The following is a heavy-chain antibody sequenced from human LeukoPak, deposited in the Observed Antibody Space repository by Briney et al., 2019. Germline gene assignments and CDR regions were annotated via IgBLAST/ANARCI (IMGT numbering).Heavy chain of an antibody. CDR3: ARRGDWLDF. V-gene: IGHV4-4*07. CDR1: GGSISRNY. J-gene: IGHJ4*02. CDR2: IYDSGT. D-gene: IGHD3-16*01. Sequence: SETLSLTCTVSGGSISRNYWSWIRQPAGKGLEWIGHIYDSGTNYNPSLKSRACMSLDTSKNQFSLRLSSVTAADTAVYYCARRGDWLDFWGQGTLVTVSS.